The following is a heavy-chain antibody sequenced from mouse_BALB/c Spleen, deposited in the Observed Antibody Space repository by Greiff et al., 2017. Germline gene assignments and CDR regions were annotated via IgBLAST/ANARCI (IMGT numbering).Heavy chain of an antibody. CDR1: GFAFSSYD. V-gene: IGHV5-12-1*01. CDR2: ISSGGGST. CDR3: ARRVTYAMDY. J-gene: IGHJ4*01. D-gene: IGHD2-1*01. Sequence: EVHLVESGGGLVKPGGSLKLSCAASGFAFSSYDMSWVRQTPEKRLEWVAYISSGGGSTYYPDTVKGRFTISRDNAKNTLYLQMSSLKSEDTAMYYCARRVTYAMDYWGQGTSVTVSS.